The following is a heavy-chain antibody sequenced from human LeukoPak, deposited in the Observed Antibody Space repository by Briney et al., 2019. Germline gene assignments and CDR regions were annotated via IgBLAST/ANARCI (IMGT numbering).Heavy chain of an antibody. D-gene: IGHD6-13*01. J-gene: IGHJ4*02. CDR3: ARAGYSSSWTFDY. Sequence: GGSLRLSCAASGFTFSSYAMSWVRQAPGKGLEWVSVIYSGGSTYYADSVKGRFTISRHNSKNTLYLQMNSLRAEDTAVYYCARAGYSSSWTFDYWGQGTLVTVSS. V-gene: IGHV3-53*04. CDR2: IYSGGST. CDR1: GFTFSSYA.